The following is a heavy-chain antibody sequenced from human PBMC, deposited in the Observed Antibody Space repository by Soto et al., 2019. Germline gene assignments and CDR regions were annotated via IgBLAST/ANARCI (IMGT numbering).Heavy chain of an antibody. Sequence: QEQLAESGGGVVQPGRSLRLSCAVSESIFSGYGMHWVRQAPGKGLEWVAVIWYDGSNKYYADSVKGRFTISRDNSKNMLYLQMDSLRAEDTAVYYCARDGIGGNAFRGFCDYWGQGTLVTVSS. J-gene: IGHJ4*02. CDR3: ARDGIGGNAFRGFCDY. D-gene: IGHD2-15*01. V-gene: IGHV3-33*01. CDR1: ESIFSGYG. CDR2: IWYDGSNK.